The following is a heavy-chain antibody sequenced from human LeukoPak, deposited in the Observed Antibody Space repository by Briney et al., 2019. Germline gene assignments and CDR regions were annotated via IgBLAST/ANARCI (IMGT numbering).Heavy chain of an antibody. CDR1: GFTFSSYG. J-gene: IGHJ4*02. CDR2: ITNNGGST. D-gene: IGHD2-21*02. Sequence: GGSLRLSCSASGFTFSSYGMHWVRRAPGKGLEFVSAITNNGGSTYYADSVKGRFTISRDNSKNTLYLEMSSLRAEDTAVYYCVKTTITSYFESWGQGALVTVSS. CDR3: VKTTITSYFES. V-gene: IGHV3-64D*09.